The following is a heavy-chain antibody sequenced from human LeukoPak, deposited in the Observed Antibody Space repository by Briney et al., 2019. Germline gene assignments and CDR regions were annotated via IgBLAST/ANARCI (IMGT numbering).Heavy chain of an antibody. D-gene: IGHD2-15*01. CDR2: FYNSGTT. CDR3: ARQSVAGTNNWFDP. Sequence: PSETLSLTCTVSGGSISSYYWSWIRQPPGKGLEWIGYFYNSGTTIYNPSLKSRVTISVDTSKNQFSLTLTSVTAADTAVYYCARQSVAGTNNWFDPWGQGTLVTVSS. V-gene: IGHV4-59*08. J-gene: IGHJ5*02. CDR1: GGSISSYY.